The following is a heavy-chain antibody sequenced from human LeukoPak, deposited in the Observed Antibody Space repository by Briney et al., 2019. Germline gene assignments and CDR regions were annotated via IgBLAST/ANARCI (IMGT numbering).Heavy chain of an antibody. J-gene: IGHJ5*02. D-gene: IGHD3-9*01. Sequence: GASVKVSCKASGYTFTGYDINWVRQATGQGLEWMGWMNPNSGNTGYAQKFRGRVTMTRNTSISTAYMELSSLRSEDTAVYYCARGLGGRYFDWLRRGNWFDPWGQETLVTVSS. CDR1: GYTFTGYD. V-gene: IGHV1-8*01. CDR3: ARGLGGRYFDWLRRGNWFDP. CDR2: MNPNSGNT.